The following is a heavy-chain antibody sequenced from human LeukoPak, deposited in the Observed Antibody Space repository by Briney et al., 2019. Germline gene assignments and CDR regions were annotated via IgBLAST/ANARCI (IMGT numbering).Heavy chain of an antibody. D-gene: IGHD3-10*01. V-gene: IGHV3-7*03. CDR1: GFAFSRSW. CDR2: IQPDGSEQ. J-gene: IGHJ4*02. Sequence: PGGSLRLSCVASGFAFSRSWMSWVRQAPGKGLEWVGNIQPDGSEQYPVDSVKGRFTISRDNSRNSLFLQMNSLRAEDTAVYYCARAKPKNMVRGLIMRRESRYYFDYWDQGTLVTVSS. CDR3: ARAKPKNMVRGLIMRRESRYYFDY.